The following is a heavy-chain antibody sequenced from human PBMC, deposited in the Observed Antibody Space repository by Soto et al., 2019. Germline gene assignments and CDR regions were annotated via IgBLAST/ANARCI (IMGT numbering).Heavy chain of an antibody. CDR1: GFNFRIYT. D-gene: IGHD2-15*01. CDR2: ISQTGDYI. V-gene: IGHV3-21*01. CDR3: ARDRGYDAHDYYYNAMDV. J-gene: IGHJ6*02. Sequence: GGSLRLSCTASGFNFRIYTMNWVRQAPGKGPEWVASISQTGDYIVYADSVKGRFTISRDNAKNSLYLQMNSLRAEDTAVYYCARDRGYDAHDYYYNAMDVWGQGTMVTVSS.